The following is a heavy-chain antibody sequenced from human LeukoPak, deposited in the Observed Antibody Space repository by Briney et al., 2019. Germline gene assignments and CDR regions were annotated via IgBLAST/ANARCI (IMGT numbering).Heavy chain of an antibody. CDR3: ARDFGQSYGMDV. Sequence: GGSLRPSCAASGLTFSSYAMDWVRQAPGKGVEWISYISSGSSSIYYADSVKGRFTISRDNAKNSLYLQMNSLGAEDTAVYYCARDFGQSYGMDVWGQGTTVTVSS. D-gene: IGHD3-3*01. J-gene: IGHJ6*02. CDR2: ISSGSSSI. CDR1: GLTFSSYA. V-gene: IGHV3-48*04.